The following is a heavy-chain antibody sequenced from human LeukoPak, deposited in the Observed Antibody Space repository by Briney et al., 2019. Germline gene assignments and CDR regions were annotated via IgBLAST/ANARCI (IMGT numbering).Heavy chain of an antibody. J-gene: IGHJ5*02. CDR3: AKVRIGWFDP. CDR2: ISGSGGST. Sequence: GGSLRLSRAASGFTISSYAMSWVRQAPGKGLEWVSAISGSGGSTYYADSVKGRFTISRDNSKNTLYLQMNSLRAEDTAVYYCAKVRIGWFDPWGQGTLVTVSS. CDR1: GFTISSYA. D-gene: IGHD2-21*01. V-gene: IGHV3-23*01.